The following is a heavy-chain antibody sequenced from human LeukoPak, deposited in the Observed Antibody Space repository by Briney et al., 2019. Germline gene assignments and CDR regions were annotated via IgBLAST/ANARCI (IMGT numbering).Heavy chain of an antibody. CDR2: IYYSGST. J-gene: IGHJ3*02. CDR1: GGSVSSGSYY. D-gene: IGHD6-6*01. V-gene: IGHV4-61*01. CDR3: ARQSIAARRAFDI. Sequence: PSETLSLTCTVSGGSVSSGSYYWSWIRQPPGKGLEWIGYIYYSGSTNYNPSLKSRVTISVDTSKNQFSLKLNSVTAADTAVYYCARQSIAARRAFDIWGQGTMVTVSS.